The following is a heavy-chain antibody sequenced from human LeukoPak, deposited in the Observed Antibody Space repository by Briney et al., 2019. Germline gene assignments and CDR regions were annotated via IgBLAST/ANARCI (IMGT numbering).Heavy chain of an antibody. J-gene: IGHJ4*02. CDR2: ISGDGGST. D-gene: IGHD3-22*01. CDR3: AKVGAYYYDSSGYYLWPLDY. CDR1: GFTFDDYA. Sequence: PGGSLRLSCVASGFTFDDYAMHWVRQAPGKGLEWVSLISGDGGSTYYADSVKGRFTISRDNSKNSLYLQMNSLRTEDTALYYCAKVGAYYYDSSGYYLWPLDYWGQGTLVTVSS. V-gene: IGHV3-43*02.